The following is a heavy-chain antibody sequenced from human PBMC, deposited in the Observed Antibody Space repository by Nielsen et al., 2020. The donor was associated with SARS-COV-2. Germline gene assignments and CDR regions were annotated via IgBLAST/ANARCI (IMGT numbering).Heavy chain of an antibody. CDR2: ISSSGSTT. CDR3: ARDLGGSSGWGDYYYYGMDV. Sequence: WIRQPPEKGLEWVSYISSSGSTTYYADSVKGRFTISRDNSKNTLYLQMNSLRAEDTAVYYCARDLGGSSGWGDYYYYGMDVWGQGTTVTVSS. J-gene: IGHJ6*02. D-gene: IGHD6-19*01. V-gene: IGHV3-11*01.